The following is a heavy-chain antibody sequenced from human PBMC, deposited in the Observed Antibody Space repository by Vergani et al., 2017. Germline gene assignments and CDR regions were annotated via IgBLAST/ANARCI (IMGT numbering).Heavy chain of an antibody. J-gene: IGHJ4*02. CDR3: AKGLGGYDYYYFDY. CDR1: GFTFDDYA. V-gene: IGHV3-9*01. D-gene: IGHD5-12*01. CDR2: ISWNSGST. Sequence: EVQLVESGGGLVQPGRSLRLSCAASGFTFDDYAMHWVRQAPGKGLEWVSGISWNSGSTYYADSVKGRFTISRDNSKNTLYLQMNSLRAEDTAVYYCAKGLGGYDYYYFDYWGQGTLVTVSS.